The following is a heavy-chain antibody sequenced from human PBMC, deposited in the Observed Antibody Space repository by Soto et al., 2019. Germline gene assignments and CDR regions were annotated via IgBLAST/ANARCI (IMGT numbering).Heavy chain of an antibody. CDR2: ISWNSGSI. CDR1: GLTFDDYA. D-gene: IGHD5-12*01. CDR3: AKDPKMVGYDSGYYFVY. Sequence: TGRLSCAASGLTFDDYAMHWVRQAPGKGLEWVSGISWNSGSIGYADSVKGRFTISRDNAKNSLYLQMNSLRAEDTALYYCAKDPKMVGYDSGYYFVYWGQGTLVTVSS. V-gene: IGHV3-9*01. J-gene: IGHJ4*02.